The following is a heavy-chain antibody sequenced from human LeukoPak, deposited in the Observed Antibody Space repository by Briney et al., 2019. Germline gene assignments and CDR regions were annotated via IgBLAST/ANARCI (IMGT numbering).Heavy chain of an antibody. V-gene: IGHV4-30-2*01. J-gene: IGHJ4*02. CDR2: IYHSGST. CDR1: GGSISSGGYS. D-gene: IGHD2-2*01. Sequence: SQTLSLTCAVSGGSISSGGYSWSWIRQPPGKGLEWIGYIYHSGSTYYNPSLKSRVTISVDRSKNQFSLKLSSVTAADTAVYYCARDCSSTSCRRYYFDYWGQGTLVTVSS. CDR3: ARDCSSTSCRRYYFDY.